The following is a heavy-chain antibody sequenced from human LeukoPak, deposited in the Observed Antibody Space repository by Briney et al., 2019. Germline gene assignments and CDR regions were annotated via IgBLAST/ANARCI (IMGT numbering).Heavy chain of an antibody. CDR2: IYHSGST. V-gene: IGHV4-4*02. J-gene: IGHJ6*02. Sequence: PSETLSLTCAVSGGSISSSNWWSWVRQPPGKGLEWIREIYHSGSTNYNPSLKSRVTISVDTSKNQFSLKLSSVTAADTAVYYCARAVVAAATSYYYYGMDVWGQGTTVTVSS. CDR3: ARAVVAAATSYYYYGMDV. D-gene: IGHD6-13*01. CDR1: GGSISSSNW.